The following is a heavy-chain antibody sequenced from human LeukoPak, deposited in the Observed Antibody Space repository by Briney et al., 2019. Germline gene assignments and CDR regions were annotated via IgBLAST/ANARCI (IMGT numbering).Heavy chain of an antibody. CDR1: GFTVSSNY. Sequence: PEGSLRLSCAASGFTVSSNYMSWVRQAPGKGLEWVSVIYSGGSTYYADSVKGRFTISRDNSKNTLYLQMNSLRAEDTAVYYCARGSGYYTYYFDYWGQGTLVTVSS. V-gene: IGHV3-53*01. J-gene: IGHJ4*02. D-gene: IGHD3-22*01. CDR2: IYSGGST. CDR3: ARGSGYYTYYFDY.